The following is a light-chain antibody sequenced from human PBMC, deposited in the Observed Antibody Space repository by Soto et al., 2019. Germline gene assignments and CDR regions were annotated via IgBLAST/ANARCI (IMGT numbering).Light chain of an antibody. CDR1: SSDIGTYKY. J-gene: IGLJ2*01. CDR2: EVS. Sequence: QSALTQPPSGSGSPGQSVTISCTGTSSDIGTYKYVSWYQHHPGKAPKLMIYEVSKRPSGVPDRFSGSKSGNTASLTVSGLLTEDEADYYCSSYAGRNNVVFGGGTKLTVL. V-gene: IGLV2-8*01. CDR3: SSYAGRNNVV.